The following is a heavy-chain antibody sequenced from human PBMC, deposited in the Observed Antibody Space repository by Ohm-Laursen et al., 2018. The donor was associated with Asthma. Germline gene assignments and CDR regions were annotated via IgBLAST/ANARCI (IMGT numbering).Heavy chain of an antibody. Sequence: SLRLSCTATGFTFSDFYMSWVRQAPGKGLEWVASISTASTFIYYGDSVRGRFTTSRDNARNLVFLQMDSLRAEDTALYYCARIGPEWELPGREYSLHHWGEGTLVTVSS. CDR2: ISTASTFI. V-gene: IGHV3-69-1*01. D-gene: IGHD1-26*01. J-gene: IGHJ1*01. CDR3: ARIGPEWELPGREYSLHH. CDR1: GFTFSDFY.